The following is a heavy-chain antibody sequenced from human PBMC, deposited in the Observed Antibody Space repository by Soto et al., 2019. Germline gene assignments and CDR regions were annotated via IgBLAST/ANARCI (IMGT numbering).Heavy chain of an antibody. Sequence: ASVKVSCKASGYTFSKYAMQWVRQAPGQGLEWMGCINAGNGNTKYSQKFQDRVTISRDTSASTAYMELSSLRYEDTAFYYCARERISMVRGAPFYWGQGTLVTVSS. CDR2: INAGNGNT. CDR3: ARERISMVRGAPFY. V-gene: IGHV1-3*01. CDR1: GYTFSKYA. D-gene: IGHD3-10*01. J-gene: IGHJ4*02.